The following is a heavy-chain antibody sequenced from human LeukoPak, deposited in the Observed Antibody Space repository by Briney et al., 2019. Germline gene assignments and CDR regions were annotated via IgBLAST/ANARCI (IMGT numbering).Heavy chain of an antibody. J-gene: IGHJ4*02. Sequence: PGGSLRLSCAASGFTFSSYAMSWVRQAPGKGLEWVSYISSSSSTIYYADSVKGRFTISRDNAKNSLYLQMNSLRAEDTAVYYCASETYYDILTGYYPDYWGQGTLVTVSS. D-gene: IGHD3-9*01. CDR1: GFTFSSYA. V-gene: IGHV3-48*04. CDR3: ASETYYDILTGYYPDY. CDR2: ISSSSSTI.